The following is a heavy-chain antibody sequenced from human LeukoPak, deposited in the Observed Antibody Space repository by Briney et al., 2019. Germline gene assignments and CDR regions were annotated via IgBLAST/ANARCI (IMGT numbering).Heavy chain of an antibody. V-gene: IGHV1-8*01. J-gene: IGHJ4*02. D-gene: IGHD6-13*01. CDR2: INPNNGNA. Sequence: ASVKVSCKASGYTFTSFDLNWVRQAPGQGLEWVGWINPNNGNADYAQRFQGRVTMTRDTAISTVYMELSSLTYEDTAVYYCARESAAAGTFVNWGQGTLVTVSS. CDR1: GYTFTSFD. CDR3: ARESAAAGTFVN.